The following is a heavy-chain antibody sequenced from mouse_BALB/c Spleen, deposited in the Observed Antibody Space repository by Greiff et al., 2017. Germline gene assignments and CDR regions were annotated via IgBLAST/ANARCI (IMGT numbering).Heavy chain of an antibody. J-gene: IGHJ4*01. V-gene: IGHV5-6-3*01. CDR3: ASSYYDYDVGYAMDY. CDR2: INSNGGST. Sequence: EVKVEESGGGLVQPGGSLKLSCAASGFTFRSYGMSWVRQTPDKRLELVATINSNGGSTYYPDSVKGRFTISRDNAKNTLYLQMSSLKSEDTAMYYCASSYYDYDVGYAMDYWGQGTSVTVSS. D-gene: IGHD2-4*01. CDR1: GFTFRSYG.